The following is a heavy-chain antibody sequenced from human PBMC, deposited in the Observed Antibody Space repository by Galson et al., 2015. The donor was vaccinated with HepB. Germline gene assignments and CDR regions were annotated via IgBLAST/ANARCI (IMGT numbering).Heavy chain of an antibody. Sequence: SLRLSCAASGFTFSSYSMNWVRQAPGKGLEWVSSISSSSSYIYYADSVKGRFTISRDNAKNSLYLQMNSLRAEDTAVYYCARDGGSGSLGYYYYGMDVWGQGTTVTVSS. V-gene: IGHV3-21*01. CDR3: ARDGGSGSLGYYYYGMDV. CDR1: GFTFSSYS. CDR2: ISSSSSYI. J-gene: IGHJ6*02. D-gene: IGHD3-10*01.